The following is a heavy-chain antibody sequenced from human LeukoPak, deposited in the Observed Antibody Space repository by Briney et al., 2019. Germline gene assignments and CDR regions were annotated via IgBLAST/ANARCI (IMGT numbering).Heavy chain of an antibody. D-gene: IGHD3-22*01. CDR2: IDWDNEK. CDR1: GFSLSTRGMC. V-gene: IGHV2-70*11. J-gene: IGHJ4*02. CDR3: ARHYFDTSGYYYVFDY. Sequence: SGPALVKPTQTLTLTCTFSGFSLSTRGMCVSWIRQPPGEALEWFARIDWDNEKYYSPSLKTRLTISRDTSKNRVVLTMTNMDPVDTATYYCARHYFDTSGYYYVFDYWGQGALVTVSS.